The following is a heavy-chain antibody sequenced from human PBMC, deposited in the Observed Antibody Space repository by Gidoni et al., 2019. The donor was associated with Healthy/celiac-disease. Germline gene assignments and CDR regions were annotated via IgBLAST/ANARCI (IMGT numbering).Heavy chain of an antibody. Sequence: EVQLVESGGGLVKPGGSLRLSCAASGFTFSSYSMTWVRQAPGKGLEWVSSISSSSSYIYYADSVKGRFTISRDNAKNSLYLQMNSLRAEDTAVYYCARDASSGWYFQLDYWGQGTLVTVSS. D-gene: IGHD6-19*01. CDR1: GFTFSSYS. CDR3: ARDASSGWYFQLDY. V-gene: IGHV3-21*01. CDR2: ISSSSSYI. J-gene: IGHJ4*02.